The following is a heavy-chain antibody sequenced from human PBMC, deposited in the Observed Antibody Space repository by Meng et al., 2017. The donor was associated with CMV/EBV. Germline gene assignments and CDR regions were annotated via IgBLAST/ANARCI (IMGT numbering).Heavy chain of an antibody. J-gene: IGHJ4*02. CDR3: ARNLIPMVRGVGSVDY. V-gene: IGHV1-2*02. Sequence: ASVKVSCKASGYTFTGYYMHWVRQAPGQGLEWMGWINPNSGGTNYAQKFQGRVTMTRDTSISTAYMELSRLRSDDTAVYYCARNLIPMVRGVGSVDYWGQGTLVTV. D-gene: IGHD3-10*01. CDR1: GYTFTGYY. CDR2: INPNSGGT.